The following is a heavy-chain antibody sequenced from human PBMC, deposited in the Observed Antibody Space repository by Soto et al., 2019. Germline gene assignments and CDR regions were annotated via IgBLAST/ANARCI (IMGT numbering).Heavy chain of an antibody. CDR2: ISAYNGNT. J-gene: IGHJ4*02. V-gene: IGHV1-18*01. D-gene: IGHD3-22*01. Sequence: QVQLVQSGAEVKEPGASVKVSCKASGYTFASYGISWVRQAPGQGLEWMGWISAYNGNTNYAQKLQGRVTMTRDTYXSTGHMELRSLRSDDTALYYCVREGGDSSGYYFAYWGQGTLVTVSS. CDR1: GYTFASYG. CDR3: VREGGDSSGYYFAY.